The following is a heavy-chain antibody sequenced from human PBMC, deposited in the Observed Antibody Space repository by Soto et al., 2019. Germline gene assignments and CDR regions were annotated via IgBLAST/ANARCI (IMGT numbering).Heavy chain of an antibody. CDR2: IYYSGST. J-gene: IGHJ6*02. CDR3: AGRDYYYYGMDV. Sequence: QVQLQESGPGLVKPSQTLSLTCTVSGGSISSGGYYWSWIRQHPGKGLEWIGYIYYSGSTYYNPSLKRRXXIXVXXSTNQFSLKLSSVTAADAAVYYCAGRDYYYYGMDVWGQGTTVTVSS. V-gene: IGHV4-31*03. D-gene: IGHD1-1*01. CDR1: GGSISSGGYY.